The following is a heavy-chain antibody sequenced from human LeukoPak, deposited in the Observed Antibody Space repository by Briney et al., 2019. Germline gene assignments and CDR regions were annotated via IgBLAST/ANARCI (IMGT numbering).Heavy chain of an antibody. D-gene: IGHD1-7*01. CDR3: AREDDWNYEDY. CDR1: GFTFTSHT. J-gene: IGHJ4*02. Sequence: GGSLRLSCAASGFTFTSHTMNWVRQAPGKGLEWVSSIGIDTTTIYYADSVKGRFTISRDNAKNSLYLQMSSLRADDTAVFYCAREDDWNYEDYWGQGTLVTVSS. V-gene: IGHV3-21*01. CDR2: IGIDTTTI.